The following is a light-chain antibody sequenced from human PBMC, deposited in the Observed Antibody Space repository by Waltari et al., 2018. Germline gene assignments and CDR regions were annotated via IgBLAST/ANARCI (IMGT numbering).Light chain of an antibody. CDR3: QSYDSGYV. CDR1: SSNIRAGFD. V-gene: IGLV1-40*01. Sequence: QSVLTQPPSVSGAPGQSVTISCTGSSSNIRAGFDVPWSHQFPGTAPRLVIYANVNRPSGVPDRFSGSRSGTSAYLAITGLQAEDEADYFCQSYDSGYVFGTGTKVTVL. J-gene: IGLJ1*01. CDR2: ANV.